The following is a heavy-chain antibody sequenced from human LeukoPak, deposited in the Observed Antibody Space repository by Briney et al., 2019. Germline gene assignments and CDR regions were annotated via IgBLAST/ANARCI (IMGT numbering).Heavy chain of an antibody. D-gene: IGHD3-9*01. V-gene: IGHV3-23*01. Sequence: PGGSLRLSCAASGFTFSSYTMNWVRQPPGKGLEWVSAISGSGGSTYYADSVKGRFTISRDNSKNTLYLQMNSLRAEDTAVYYCAKALTYYYYYGMDVWGQGTTVTVSS. CDR1: GFTFSSYT. J-gene: IGHJ6*02. CDR3: AKALTYYYYYGMDV. CDR2: ISGSGGST.